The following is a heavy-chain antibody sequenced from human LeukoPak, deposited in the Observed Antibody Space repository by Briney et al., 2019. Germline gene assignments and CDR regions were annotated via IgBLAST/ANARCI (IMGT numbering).Heavy chain of an antibody. V-gene: IGHV3-23*01. J-gene: IGHJ5*02. CDR1: GFTFSSYA. D-gene: IGHD3-9*01. CDR3: AKDLYDILTGGSWFDP. Sequence: GGSLRLSCAASGFTFSSYAMSWVRQAPGKGLEWVSAISGSGGSTYYADSVKGRFTISRDNSKNTLYLQMNSLRAEDTAVYYCAKDLYDILTGGSWFDPWGQGTLVTVSS. CDR2: ISGSGGST.